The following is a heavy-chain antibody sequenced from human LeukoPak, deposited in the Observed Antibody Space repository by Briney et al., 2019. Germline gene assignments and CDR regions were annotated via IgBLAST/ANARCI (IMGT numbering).Heavy chain of an antibody. CDR3: ARGAYGDYDYYGMDV. Sequence: GGSLRLSCAASGFTLSSYWMSWVRQAPGKGLEWVANIKQDGSEKYYVDSVKGRFTISRDNAKNSLYLQMNSLRAEDTAVYYCARGAYGDYDYYGMDVWGQGTTVTVSS. V-gene: IGHV3-7*01. D-gene: IGHD4-17*01. CDR1: GFTLSSYW. J-gene: IGHJ6*02. CDR2: IKQDGSEK.